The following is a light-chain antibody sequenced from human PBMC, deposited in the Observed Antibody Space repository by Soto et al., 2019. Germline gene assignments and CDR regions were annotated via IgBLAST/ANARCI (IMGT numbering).Light chain of an antibody. CDR2: AAS. CDR1: RSISDC. Sequence: IQMTQSPPSLSATVGDRVTITCRASRSISDCLNWYKQKPGEAPELLIYAASTLQSGVPSRFSGSGSGTDFTLTISSLQPEDSAAYYCQQSHSSPLTFGGGTKGDI. V-gene: IGKV1-39*01. J-gene: IGKJ4*01. CDR3: QQSHSSPLT.